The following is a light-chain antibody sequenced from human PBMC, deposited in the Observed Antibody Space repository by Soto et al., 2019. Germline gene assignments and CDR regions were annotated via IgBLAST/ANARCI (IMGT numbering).Light chain of an antibody. Sequence: EMVMAQSPAPLSVSPGERATLSCRASQSVSSNLAWYQQKPGQAPRLLIYGASTTATGIPARFSGSGSRTEFTLTISSLQSEDFAVYYCQQYNNWPPTFGQGTKVDIK. V-gene: IGKV3-15*01. CDR2: GAS. CDR3: QQYNNWPPT. CDR1: QSVSSN. J-gene: IGKJ1*01.